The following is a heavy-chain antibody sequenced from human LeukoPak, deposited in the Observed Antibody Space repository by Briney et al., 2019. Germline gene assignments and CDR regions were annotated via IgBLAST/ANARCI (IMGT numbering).Heavy chain of an antibody. D-gene: IGHD3-22*01. V-gene: IGHV3-23*01. J-gene: IGHJ4*02. Sequence: GGTLRLSCAASGFTFSSYGMSWVRQAPGKGLEWVSAISGSGGSTYYADSVKGRFTISRDNSKSTLYLQMNSLRAEDTAVYYCAKEYYYDSSGTIRYFDYWGQGTLVTVSS. CDR2: ISGSGGST. CDR3: AKEYYYDSSGTIRYFDY. CDR1: GFTFSSYG.